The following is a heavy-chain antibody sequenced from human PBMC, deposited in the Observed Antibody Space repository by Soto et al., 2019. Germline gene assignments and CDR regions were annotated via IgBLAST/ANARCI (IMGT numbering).Heavy chain of an antibody. V-gene: IGHV3-64D*06. CDR3: LRDIFGVVIFDS. Sequence: VGSLRLSCAASGFSFSISPMHWVRQAPGKRLEYVSAISTNGPNTYYADSVKGRFTISRDNSKNTVHLQMSSLRTEDTAIYYCLRDIFGVVIFDSWGQGTPVTVSS. CDR2: ISTNGPNT. CDR1: GFSFSISP. D-gene: IGHD3-3*01. J-gene: IGHJ4*02.